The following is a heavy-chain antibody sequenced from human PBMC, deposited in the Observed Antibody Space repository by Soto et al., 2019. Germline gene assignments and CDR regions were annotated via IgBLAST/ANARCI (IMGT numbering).Heavy chain of an antibody. CDR1: GGSINSGGYY. V-gene: IGHV4-31*03. CDR2: MYYSGGT. CDR3: ARGYRQSGYSSSWVFDY. D-gene: IGHD6-13*01. Sequence: QVQLRESGPGLVKPSQTLSLTCTVSGGSINSGGYYWNWIRQHPGKGLEWIGYMYYSGGTYYNPFLRSRSIISADTSENHVSLKMSSVPAAGTVVYVCARGYRQSGYSSSWVFDYWGQGTLVNVSS. J-gene: IGHJ4*02.